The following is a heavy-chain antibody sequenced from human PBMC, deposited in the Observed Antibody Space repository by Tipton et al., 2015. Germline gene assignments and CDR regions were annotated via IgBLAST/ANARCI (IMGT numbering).Heavy chain of an antibody. CDR2: IYSGGST. V-gene: IGHV3-53*01. D-gene: IGHD3-10*01. CDR3: ARSENYYGSGSPLDY. Sequence: SLRLSCAASGFTVSSNYMSWVRQAPGKGLEWVSVIYSGGSTYYADPVKGRFTISRDNSKNTLYLQMNSLRAEDTAVYYCARSENYYGSGSPLDYWGQGTLVTVSS. J-gene: IGHJ4*02. CDR1: GFTVSSNY.